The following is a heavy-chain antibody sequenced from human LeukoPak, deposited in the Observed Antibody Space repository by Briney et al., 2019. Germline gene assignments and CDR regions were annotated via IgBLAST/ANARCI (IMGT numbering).Heavy chain of an antibody. V-gene: IGHV3-21*01. Sequence: SGGSLRLSCAASGFTFSSYAMSWVRQAPGKGLEWVSSISSSSSYIYYADSVKGRFTISRDNAKNSLYLQMNSLRAEDTAVYYCARAGFTYYYDSSGYYHNDYWGQGTLVTVSS. CDR3: ARAGFTYYYDSSGYYHNDY. J-gene: IGHJ4*02. D-gene: IGHD3-22*01. CDR2: ISSSSSYI. CDR1: GFTFSSYA.